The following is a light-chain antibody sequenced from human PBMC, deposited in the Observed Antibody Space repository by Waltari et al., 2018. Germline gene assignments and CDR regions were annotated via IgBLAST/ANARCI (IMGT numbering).Light chain of an antibody. Sequence: QSVLTQPPSASGAPAQRVTISCTGSSSNIGAGYYVSWYQQFPRTAPKLLIYENNKRPSGVSDRFSGSKSGTSASLTITGLQSKDEADYYCSAWDSSLSTVLFGGGTRLTVL. CDR2: ENN. J-gene: IGLJ2*01. CDR3: SAWDSSLSTVL. CDR1: SSNIGAGYY. V-gene: IGLV1-40*01.